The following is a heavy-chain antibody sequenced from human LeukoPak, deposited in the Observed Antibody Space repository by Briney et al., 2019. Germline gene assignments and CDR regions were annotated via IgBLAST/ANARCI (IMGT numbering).Heavy chain of an antibody. CDR2: IYSGGST. J-gene: IGHJ6*03. CDR3: ARVFYSYMDV. V-gene: IGHV3-66*01. D-gene: IGHD2/OR15-2a*01. CDR1: GFTFSSYW. Sequence: GGSLRLSCAASGFTFSSYWMSWVRQAPGKGLEWVSVIYSGGSTYYADSVKGRFTISRDNSKNTLYLQMNSLRAEDTAVYYCARVFYSYMDVWGKGTTVTISS.